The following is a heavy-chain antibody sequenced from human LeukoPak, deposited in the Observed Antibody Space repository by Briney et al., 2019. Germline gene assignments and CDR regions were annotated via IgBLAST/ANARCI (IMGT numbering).Heavy chain of an antibody. V-gene: IGHV4-4*07. Sequence: PSDTLSLTCTVSGGSVSSYYWSWLRQPAGKGLEWIARIYTNGGTNYNAPLRSRVTISVYKSNKQLSLKMTSVTVADTAVYYCAGRDYWGQGILVTVSS. J-gene: IGHJ4*02. CDR1: GGSVSSYY. CDR2: IYTNGGT. CDR3: AGRDY.